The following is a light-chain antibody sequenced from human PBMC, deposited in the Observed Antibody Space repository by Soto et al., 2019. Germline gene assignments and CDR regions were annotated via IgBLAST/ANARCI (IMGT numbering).Light chain of an antibody. Sequence: IVLTQSPGTLSLSPGERATLSCRTSQSVSSTDLAWYHQRPDQAPRLLMYDASSRATGIPDRFSGSGSGTDFTLTISRLEPEDSGVYFCQQYDTLPLWAFGQGSKVELK. CDR2: DAS. J-gene: IGKJ1*01. CDR3: QQYDTLPLWA. V-gene: IGKV3-20*01. CDR1: QSVSSTD.